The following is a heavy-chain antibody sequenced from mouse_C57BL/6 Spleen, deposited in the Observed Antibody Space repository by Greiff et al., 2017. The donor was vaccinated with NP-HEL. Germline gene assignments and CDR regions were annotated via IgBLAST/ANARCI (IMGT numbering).Heavy chain of an antibody. J-gene: IGHJ1*03. Sequence: VQLQQPGAELVKPGASVKMSCKASGYTFTSYWITWVKQRPGQGLEWIGDIYPGSGSTNYNEKFKSKATLTVDTSSSTAYMQLSSLTSEDSAVYYCARRFTTVVAHWYFDVWGTGTTVTVSS. D-gene: IGHD1-1*01. CDR3: ARRFTTVVAHWYFDV. CDR2: IYPGSGST. V-gene: IGHV1-55*01. CDR1: GYTFTSYW.